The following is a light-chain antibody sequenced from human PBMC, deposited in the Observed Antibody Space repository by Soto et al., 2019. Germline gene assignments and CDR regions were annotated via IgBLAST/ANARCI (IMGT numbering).Light chain of an antibody. CDR1: QNISSW. CDR2: QAS. V-gene: IGKV1-5*03. J-gene: IGKJ4*01. Sequence: DIQMTQSPSTLSASIGDRVTITCRASQNISSWLSWYQQKPGKAPNLLIYQASILESGVPSRFSGSGSGTEFSLTISSLQPDDFATFHCQQSNLKSLSFGGGTKVDI. CDR3: QQSNLKSLS.